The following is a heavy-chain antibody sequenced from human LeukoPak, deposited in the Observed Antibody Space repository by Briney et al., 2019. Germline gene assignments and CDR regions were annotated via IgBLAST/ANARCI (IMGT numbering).Heavy chain of an antibody. Sequence: GGSLRLSCAASGFTFSSYAMTWVRQAPGKGLEWVSRINSDGSSTSYADSVKGRFTISRDNAKNTLYLQMNSLRAEDTAVYYCARDSRDNWNPLYWGQGTLVTVSS. CDR3: ARDSRDNWNPLY. CDR1: GFTFSSYA. J-gene: IGHJ4*02. CDR2: INSDGSST. V-gene: IGHV3-74*01. D-gene: IGHD1-20*01.